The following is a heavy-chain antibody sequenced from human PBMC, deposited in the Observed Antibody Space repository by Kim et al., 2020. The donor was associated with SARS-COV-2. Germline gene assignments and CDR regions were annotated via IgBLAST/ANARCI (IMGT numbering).Heavy chain of an antibody. D-gene: IGHD5-18*01. CDR3: AKGSPTAMGALFDY. V-gene: IGHV3-30*18. J-gene: IGHJ4*02. CDR1: GFTFSSYG. Sequence: GGSLRLSCAASGFTFSSYGMHWVRQAPGKGLEWVAVISYDGSNKYYADSVKGRFTISRDNSKNTLYLQMNSLRAEDTAVYHCAKGSPTAMGALFDYWGQGTLVTVSS. CDR2: ISYDGSNK.